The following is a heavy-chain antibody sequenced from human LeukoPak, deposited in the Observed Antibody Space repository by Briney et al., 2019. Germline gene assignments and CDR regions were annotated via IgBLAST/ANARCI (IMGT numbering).Heavy chain of an antibody. Sequence: SETLSLTCAVSGASFSGYHCSWIRQTPGKGLEWIGEVSQSGGASYNPSLKSRVTISVKTSKNHVSLKLSSVTAADTAMYYCAGSYGGNAVGPFDIWGQGTMVTVSS. D-gene: IGHD4-23*01. V-gene: IGHV4-34*01. CDR2: VSQSGGA. CDR1: GASFSGYH. CDR3: AGSYGGNAVGPFDI. J-gene: IGHJ3*02.